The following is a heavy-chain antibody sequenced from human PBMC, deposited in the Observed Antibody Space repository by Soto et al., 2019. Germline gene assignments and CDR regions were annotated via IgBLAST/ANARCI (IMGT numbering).Heavy chain of an antibody. D-gene: IGHD3-16*01. J-gene: IGHJ4*02. CDR1: GGNSNSYS. V-gene: IGHV1-69*06. Sequence: QVRLVQSGAEVKKPGSSVKLSCKVSGGNSNSYSIAWVRQAPGQGLQWLGTIVPLSGTPNHAQQFQARVTITADTSTNTAYLELGSLRSEDTAIYYCARDWRQMSRGGFFDYWGQGSLVTISS. CDR3: ARDWRQMSRGGFFDY. CDR2: IVPLSGTP.